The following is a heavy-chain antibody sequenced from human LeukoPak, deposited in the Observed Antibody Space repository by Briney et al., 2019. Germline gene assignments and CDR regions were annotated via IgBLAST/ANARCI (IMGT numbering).Heavy chain of an antibody. CDR2: IYSGGST. CDR1: GFTVSSNY. J-gene: IGHJ6*02. Sequence: GGSLRLSCAASGFTVSSNYMSWVRQAPGKGLEGVSVIYSGGSTYYADSVKGRFTISRDNSKNTLYLQMNSLRAEDTAVYYCAREWRVGSYYYYGMDVWGQGTTVTVSS. CDR3: AREWRVGSYYYYGMDV. V-gene: IGHV3-53*01. D-gene: IGHD1-26*01.